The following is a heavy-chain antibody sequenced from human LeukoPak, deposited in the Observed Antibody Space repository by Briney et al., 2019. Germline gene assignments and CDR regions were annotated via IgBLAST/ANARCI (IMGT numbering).Heavy chain of an antibody. D-gene: IGHD4-23*01. V-gene: IGHV1-18*01. Sequence: RASVKVSCKASGYAFTNYGINWVRQAPGQGLQWLGWISAYNGNTNYAQILQGGVTMTTDTSTSTAYMGLRSLRSDDTAVYYCARDEGLRWPKKKYAFDIWGQGTMVTVSS. CDR1: GYAFTNYG. J-gene: IGHJ3*02. CDR2: ISAYNGNT. CDR3: ARDEGLRWPKKKYAFDI.